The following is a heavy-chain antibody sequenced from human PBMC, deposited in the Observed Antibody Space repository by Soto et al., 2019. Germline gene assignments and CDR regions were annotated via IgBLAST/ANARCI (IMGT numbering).Heavy chain of an antibody. D-gene: IGHD1-20*01. J-gene: IGHJ4*02. V-gene: IGHV4-30-4*01. CDR1: GGSISNGDYY. CDR2: IYYSGST. CDR3: ARHNWNVDY. Sequence: ASETLSLTCTVSGGSISNGDYYWSWIRQPPGKGLEWIGYIYYSGSTYYNPSLKSRVTISVDTSKNQFSLKLSSVTAADTAVYYCARHNWNVDYWGQGTLVTVSS.